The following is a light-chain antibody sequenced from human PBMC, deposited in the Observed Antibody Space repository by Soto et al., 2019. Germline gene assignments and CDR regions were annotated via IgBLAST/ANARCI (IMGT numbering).Light chain of an antibody. V-gene: IGKV1-5*03. J-gene: IGKJ1*01. CDR2: KAS. Sequence: IQSHQPLSTLSAHVGDRITITCRASQSISSCLGWYQQKPGKAPKLLIYKASSLESGVPSRFSGSGSGTEFTLTISSLQPDDFATYYCQQSYSTPGTFGQGTKVDIK. CDR3: QQSYSTPGT. CDR1: QSISSC.